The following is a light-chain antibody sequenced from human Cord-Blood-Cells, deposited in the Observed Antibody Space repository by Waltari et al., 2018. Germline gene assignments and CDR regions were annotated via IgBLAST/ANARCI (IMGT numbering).Light chain of an antibody. V-gene: IGLV3-25*02. CDR3: QSADSSGTYVV. CDR2: KDS. CDR1: ASPKQH. Sequence: SYELTQPPSVSVSPGQTARITCSGDASPKQHAYWYQQKPGQAPVLVIYKDSERPSGIPERFSGSSSGTTVTLTSSGVQAEDEADYYCQSADSSGTYVVFGGGTKLTVL. J-gene: IGLJ2*01.